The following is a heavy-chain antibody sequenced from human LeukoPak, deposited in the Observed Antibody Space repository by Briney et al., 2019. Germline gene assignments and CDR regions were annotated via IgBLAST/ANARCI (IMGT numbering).Heavy chain of an antibody. CDR3: ARHVTKILWFGELQHNWFDP. CDR1: GGSFSGYY. D-gene: IGHD3-10*01. CDR2: INHSGST. V-gene: IGHV4-34*01. Sequence: SETLSLTCAVYGGSFSGYYWSWIRQPPGKGLEWIGEINHSGSTNYNPSLKSRVTISVDTSKNQFSLKLSSVTAADTAVYYCARHVTKILWFGELQHNWFDPRGQGTLVTVSS. J-gene: IGHJ5*02.